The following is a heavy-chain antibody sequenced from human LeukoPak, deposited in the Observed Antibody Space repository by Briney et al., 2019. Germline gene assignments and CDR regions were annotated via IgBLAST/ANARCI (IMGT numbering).Heavy chain of an antibody. Sequence: GGSLRLSCAASGFTFSSYAMSWVRQAPGKGLEWVSAISGSANTYYADSVKGRFTISRDNSKNTLYLQMNSPRAEDTAIYYCARFGSNWYEDYWGQGTLVTVSS. D-gene: IGHD6-13*01. CDR3: ARFGSNWYEDY. J-gene: IGHJ4*02. CDR2: ISGSANT. CDR1: GFTFSSYA. V-gene: IGHV3-23*01.